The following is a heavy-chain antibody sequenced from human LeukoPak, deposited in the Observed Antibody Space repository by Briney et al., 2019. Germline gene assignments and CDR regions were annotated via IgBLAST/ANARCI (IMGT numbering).Heavy chain of an antibody. CDR3: ERDTSGCSQGGMDV. CDR1: GGTFSSHE. V-gene: IGHV1-69*04. Sequence: SVKVSCRASGGTFSSHEISCVRQAPGQGLEWMGRIIPILGIANYAQEFQGRVTITADKSTSTAYMELRSLRSEDAVVYYCERDTSGCSQGGMDVWGQGTTVTVSS. D-gene: IGHD6-19*01. CDR2: IIPILGIA. J-gene: IGHJ6*02.